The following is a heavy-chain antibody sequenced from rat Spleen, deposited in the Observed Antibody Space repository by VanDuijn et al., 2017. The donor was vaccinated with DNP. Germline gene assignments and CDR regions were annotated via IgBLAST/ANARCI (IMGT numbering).Heavy chain of an antibody. CDR2: ISYSGRT. V-gene: IGHV3-1*01. Sequence: EVQLQESGPGLVKPSQSLSLTCSVTGYSITSDYWGWIRKFPGNKMEYIGHISYSGRTNYNPSLKSRISITRDTSKNQFFLHLNSVTTEDTATYYCARVNNNLYYGLDAWGQGTSVTVSS. J-gene: IGHJ4*01. CDR1: GYSITSDY. CDR3: ARVNNNLYYGLDA. D-gene: IGHD1-10*01.